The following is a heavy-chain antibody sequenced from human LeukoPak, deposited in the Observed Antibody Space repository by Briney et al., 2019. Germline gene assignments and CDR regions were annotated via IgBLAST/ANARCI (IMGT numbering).Heavy chain of an antibody. D-gene: IGHD1-26*01. J-gene: IGHJ3*02. CDR3: ADVYSGTYSRI. V-gene: IGHV3-11*01. CDR2: ISKSGSTT. Sequence: GGSLRLSCAASGFTFSDYYMSWIRQAPGKGLEWVSYISKSGSTTYYADSVKGRFTISRDNAKNSLYLQMNSPRAEDTAVYYCADVYSGTYSRIWGQGTMVTVSS. CDR1: GFTFSDYY.